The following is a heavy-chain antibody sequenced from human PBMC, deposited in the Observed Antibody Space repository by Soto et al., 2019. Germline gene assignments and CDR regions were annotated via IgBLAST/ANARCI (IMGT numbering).Heavy chain of an antibody. CDR3: ARPPVIDIVGPPDD. CDR2: ISSNSGSI. V-gene: IGHV3-9*01. CDR1: GFTFDEYA. D-gene: IGHD2-15*01. J-gene: IGHJ4*02. Sequence: GGSLSLSCAVSGFTFDEYAMHWVRQAPGKGLEWVSGISSNSGSIGYADSVKGRFTISRDNAKNYLYLQMNSLRAEDTALYYCARPPVIDIVGPPDDWGQGTL.